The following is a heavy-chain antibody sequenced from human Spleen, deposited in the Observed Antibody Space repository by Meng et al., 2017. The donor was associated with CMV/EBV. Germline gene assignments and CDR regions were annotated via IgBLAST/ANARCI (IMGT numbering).Heavy chain of an antibody. D-gene: IGHD3-10*01. CDR2: IYSGGST. CDR1: GFTFSSHW. Sequence: GESLKISCAASGFTFSSHWMSWVRQAPGKGLAWVSLIYSGGSTHYADSMEGRFTISRDNSKNTLYLQINSLRVEDTAVYYCAKPGIRGVIGAQVDYWGQGTLVTVSS. J-gene: IGHJ4*02. CDR3: AKPGIRGVIGAQVDY. V-gene: IGHV3-23*03.